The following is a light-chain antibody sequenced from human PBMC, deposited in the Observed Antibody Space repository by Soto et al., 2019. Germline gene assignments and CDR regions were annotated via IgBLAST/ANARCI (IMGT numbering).Light chain of an antibody. CDR1: QSISSY. J-gene: IGKJ5*01. V-gene: IGKV1-39*01. Sequence: DIQMTQSPSSLSASVGDRVTITCRASQSISSYLNWYQQKPGKAPKLLIYAASSLQSGVPSRFSGSGSGTDFTLTISSLQPEDFETYYCQQSYSTPIGFGQGTRLEIK. CDR3: QQSYSTPIG. CDR2: AAS.